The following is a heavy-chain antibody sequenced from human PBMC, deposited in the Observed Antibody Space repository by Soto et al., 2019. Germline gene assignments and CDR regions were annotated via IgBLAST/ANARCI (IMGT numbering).Heavy chain of an antibody. CDR3: ARGYDSSSWSVLDY. J-gene: IGHJ4*02. CDR2: MNPDNGGT. Sequence: QGQLVPSGAGVNKPGASVTVSCKTSGYPFSGYFMHWLRQAPGQGLAWMGWMNPDNGGTDYAQNFQGRVAMTGDTSISTEYMELSRLRSDDTAIYYCARGYDSSSWSVLDYGGQGTVATVSS. CDR1: GYPFSGYF. V-gene: IGHV1-2*02. D-gene: IGHD6-13*01.